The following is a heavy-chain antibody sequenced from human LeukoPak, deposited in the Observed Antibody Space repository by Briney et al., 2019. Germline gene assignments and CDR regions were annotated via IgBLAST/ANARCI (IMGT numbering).Heavy chain of an antibody. D-gene: IGHD6-13*01. CDR3: TKARDSTWYRNWFDS. CDR2: ISWNSGNI. CDR1: GFTFDDYG. J-gene: IGHJ5*01. V-gene: IGHV3-9*01. Sequence: GGSLRLSCAASGFTFDDYGMNWVRQAPGKGLEWVSGISWNSGNIGYADSVKGRFTISRDNAKNSLYLQMNSLRAEDTALYYCTKARDSTWYRNWFDSWGQGTLVTVSS.